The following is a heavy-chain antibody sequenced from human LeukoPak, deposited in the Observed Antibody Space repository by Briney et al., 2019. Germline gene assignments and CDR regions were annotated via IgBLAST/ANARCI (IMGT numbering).Heavy chain of an antibody. V-gene: IGHV1-69*13. CDR3: ARVSDYGDYSGAFDI. CDR2: IIPIFGIA. D-gene: IGHD4-17*01. CDR1: GGTFSSYA. Sequence: ASVKVSCKASGGTFSSYAISWVRQAPGQGLEWMGGIIPIFGIANYAQKFQGRVTITADESTSTAYMERSSLRSEDTAVYYCARVSDYGDYSGAFDIWGQGTMVTVSS. J-gene: IGHJ3*02.